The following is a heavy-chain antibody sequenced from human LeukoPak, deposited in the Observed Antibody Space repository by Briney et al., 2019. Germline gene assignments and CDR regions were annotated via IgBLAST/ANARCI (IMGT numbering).Heavy chain of an antibody. CDR3: ARSGGDRVEMPTIIDY. Sequence: SETLSLTCTISGVSISGYYWSWIRQPAGKGLEWIGRIYSSGSTNYNPSLKSRVTILVDTSKNQFSLRLSSVTAADTAVFYCARSGGDRVEMPTIIDYWGQGTLVTVSS. V-gene: IGHV4-4*07. J-gene: IGHJ4*02. D-gene: IGHD5-24*01. CDR1: GVSISGYY. CDR2: IYSSGST.